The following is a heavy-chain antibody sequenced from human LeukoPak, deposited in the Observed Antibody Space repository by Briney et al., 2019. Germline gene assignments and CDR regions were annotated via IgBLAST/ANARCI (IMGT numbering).Heavy chain of an antibody. CDR3: ARSAPRSTWLFDL. D-gene: IGHD5/OR15-5a*01. CDR1: GGSISSSTYY. Sequence: PSETLSLTCSVSGGSISSSTYYWGWLRQPPGKGLEWIGSIYYSGSTYYNPSLKSRVTISVDTSKNQFSLKLSSVTAADTAVYYCARSAPRSTWLFDLWGRGTLVTVSS. CDR2: IYYSGST. J-gene: IGHJ2*01. V-gene: IGHV4-39*01.